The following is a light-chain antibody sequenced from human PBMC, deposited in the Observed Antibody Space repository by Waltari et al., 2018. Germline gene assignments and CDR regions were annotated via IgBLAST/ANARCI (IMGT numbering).Light chain of an antibody. Sequence: QSVLTQSPSASGTSGQRVTISCSGSSSNIGRDIVNWYRHLPGTAPELLIYNNNQRPSGVPDRFSGSKSGTSASLAISWLQSEDEADYYCAAWDSRLNGVVFGGGTKLTVL. CDR1: SSNIGRDI. CDR3: AAWDSRLNGVV. J-gene: IGLJ2*01. CDR2: NNN. V-gene: IGLV1-44*01.